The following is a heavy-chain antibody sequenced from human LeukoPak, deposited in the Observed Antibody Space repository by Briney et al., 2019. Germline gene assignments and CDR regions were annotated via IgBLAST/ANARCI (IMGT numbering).Heavy chain of an antibody. CDR3: AVLFQYYYMDV. V-gene: IGHV3-11*04. CDR2: ISSSGSTI. Sequence: GGSLRLSCEASGFTFSDPYMSWIRQAPGKGLECLSYISSSGSTIYYADSVKGRFTISRDNAKNSLYLQMNSLRAEDTAVYYCAVLFQYYYMDVWGKGTTVTISS. J-gene: IGHJ6*03. D-gene: IGHD3-16*01. CDR1: GFTFSDPY.